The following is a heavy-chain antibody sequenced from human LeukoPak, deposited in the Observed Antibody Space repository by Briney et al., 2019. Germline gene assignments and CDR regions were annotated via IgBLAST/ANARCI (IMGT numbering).Heavy chain of an antibody. Sequence: ASVKVSCKASGYTFINYGISWVRQAPGQGLEWMGWISGYNGHTKYEEKLQGRVTMTTDTSTSTVYMELRSLRSDDTAVYYCARDGSGSYYNVAWFDPWGQGTLVAVSS. J-gene: IGHJ5*02. CDR2: ISGYNGHT. D-gene: IGHD3-10*01. CDR3: ARDGSGSYYNVAWFDP. V-gene: IGHV1-18*01. CDR1: GYTFINYG.